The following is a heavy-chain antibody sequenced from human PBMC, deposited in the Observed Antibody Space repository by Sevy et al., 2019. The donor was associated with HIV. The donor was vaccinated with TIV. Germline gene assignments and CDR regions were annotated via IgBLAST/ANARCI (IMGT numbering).Heavy chain of an antibody. CDR1: GYTFSRSV. CDR3: AGGRGIAVAGGGSYSDY. CDR2: ISTYNGKT. V-gene: IGHV1-18*04. D-gene: IGHD6-19*01. J-gene: IGHJ4*02. Sequence: ASVKVSCMASGYTFSRSVITWVRQAPGQGLEWMGWISTYNGKTNYAQKFQDRVTMTTDTSTNTAYMELRSLRSDDTAIYFCAGGRGIAVAGGGSYSDYWGQGSLVTVSS.